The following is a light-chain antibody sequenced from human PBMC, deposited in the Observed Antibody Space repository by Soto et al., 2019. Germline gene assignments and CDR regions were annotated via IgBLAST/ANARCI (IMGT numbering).Light chain of an antibody. V-gene: IGLV2-14*03. Sequence: QSALTQPASVSGSPGQSITISCSGTSNDVGGYDYVSWYQHHPGKPPKLMIYDVSRWPSGASNRFSGSKSGNTASLTISGLQAEDEADYYCSSYTSTGTVVFGGGTKVTVL. J-gene: IGLJ2*01. CDR3: SSYTSTGTVV. CDR1: SNDVGGYDY. CDR2: DVS.